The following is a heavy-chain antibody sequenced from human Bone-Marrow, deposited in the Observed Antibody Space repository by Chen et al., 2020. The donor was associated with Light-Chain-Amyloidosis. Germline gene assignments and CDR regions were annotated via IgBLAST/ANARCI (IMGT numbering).Heavy chain of an antibody. CDR3: ARRRDGYNFDY. D-gene: IGHD5-12*01. V-gene: IGHV5-51*01. J-gene: IGHJ4*02. CDR1: GYTFPNYW. Sequence: EVQLEQSGPEVKKPGESLKISCKGSGYTFPNYWIGWGRQMPWKGLEWMGVIYPDDSDARYSPSFEGQVTISADKSITTAYLQWRSLKASDTAMYYCARRRDGYNFDYWGQGTLVTVSS. CDR2: IYPDDSDA.